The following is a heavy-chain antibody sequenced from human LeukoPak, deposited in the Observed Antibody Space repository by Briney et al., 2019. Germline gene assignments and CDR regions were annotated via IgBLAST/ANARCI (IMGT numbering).Heavy chain of an antibody. CDR3: ARANSSSWFNYYYYYYMDV. Sequence: GGSLRLSCAASGFTFSSYSMNWVRQAPGKGLEWVSYISNSGSTIYYIDSVKGRFTISRDNANNSLYLQMNSLRAEDTAVYYCARANSSSWFNYYYYYYMDVWGKGTTVTVSS. V-gene: IGHV3-48*01. CDR1: GFTFSSYS. CDR2: ISNSGSTI. D-gene: IGHD6-13*01. J-gene: IGHJ6*03.